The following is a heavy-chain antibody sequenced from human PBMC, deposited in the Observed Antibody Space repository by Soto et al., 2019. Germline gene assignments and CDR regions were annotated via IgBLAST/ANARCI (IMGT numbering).Heavy chain of an antibody. CDR3: ARDPSSGYFDY. D-gene: IGHD3-22*01. J-gene: IGHJ4*02. CDR2: ISYDGSNK. V-gene: IGHV3-30-3*01. Sequence: QVQLVESEGGVVQPGRSLRLSCAASGFTFSSYAMHWVRQAPGKGLEWVAVISYDGSNKYYADSVKGRFTISRDNSKNTLYLQMNSLRAEDTAVYYCARDPSSGYFDYWGQGTLVTVSS. CDR1: GFTFSSYA.